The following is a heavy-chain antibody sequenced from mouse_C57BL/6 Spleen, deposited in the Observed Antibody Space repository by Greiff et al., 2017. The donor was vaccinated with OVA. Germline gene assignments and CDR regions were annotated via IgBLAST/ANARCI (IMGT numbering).Heavy chain of an antibody. J-gene: IGHJ4*01. V-gene: IGHV1-55*01. CDR1: GYTFTSYW. CDR3: ARSDTSGYVWYAMDY. D-gene: IGHD3-2*02. Sequence: VQLQQPGAELVKPGASVKLSCKASGYTFTSYWITWVQQRPGQGLEWIGAIYPGSGSTNYHEKFKSKATLTVDTASSTAYLQLSSLTSEDSAVYYYARSDTSGYVWYAMDYWGQGTSVTVSS. CDR2: IYPGSGST.